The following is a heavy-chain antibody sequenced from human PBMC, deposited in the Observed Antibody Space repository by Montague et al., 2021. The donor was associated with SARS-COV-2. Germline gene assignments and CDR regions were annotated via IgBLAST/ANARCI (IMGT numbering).Heavy chain of an antibody. CDR1: GGPISTGSYY. D-gene: IGHD3-9*01. V-gene: IGHV4-61*02. CDR2: IYTSGST. Sequence: TLSLTCTVTGGPISTGSYYWSCIRQPAGKGLEWIGRIYTSGSTNYNPSLKSRVTISVDPSKNQFSLKLSSVTAADTAVYYCARGPHYDILTSYYKDGMDVWGQGTTGTVSS. J-gene: IGHJ6*02. CDR3: ARGPHYDILTSYYKDGMDV.